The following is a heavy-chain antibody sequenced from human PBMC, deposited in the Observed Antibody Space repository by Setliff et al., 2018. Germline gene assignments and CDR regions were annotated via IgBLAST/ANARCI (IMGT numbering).Heavy chain of an antibody. J-gene: IGHJ4*02. CDR2: IMPGRDT. CDR3: ARVVFDSTKSHCFDY. CDR1: GDSLSGYY. Sequence: SETLSLTCAVYGDSLSGYYWSWIRQSPKKGLEWIGEIMPGRDTLYSPSLESRLTITIDTSKSQFSLKLSSVTAADTAAYYCARVVFDSTKSHCFDYWGQGTLVTVSS. V-gene: IGHV4-34*12. D-gene: IGHD2-2*01.